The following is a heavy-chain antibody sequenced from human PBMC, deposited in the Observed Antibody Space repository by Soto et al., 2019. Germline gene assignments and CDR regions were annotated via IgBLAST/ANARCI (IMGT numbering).Heavy chain of an antibody. CDR3: ARAHDSSGYYLVRNWFDP. CDR1: GGSISSYY. V-gene: IGHV4-59*01. Sequence: SETLSLTCTVSGGSISSYYWSWIRQPPGKGLEWIGYIYYRGSTNYNPSLKSRVTISVDTSKNQFSLKLSSVTAADTAVYYCARAHDSSGYYLVRNWFDPWGQGTLVTVSS. J-gene: IGHJ5*02. D-gene: IGHD3-22*01. CDR2: IYYRGST.